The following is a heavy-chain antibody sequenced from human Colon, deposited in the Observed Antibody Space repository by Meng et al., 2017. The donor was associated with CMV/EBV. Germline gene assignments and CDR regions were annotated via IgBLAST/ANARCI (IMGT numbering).Heavy chain of an antibody. Sequence: GESLKISCVASGFTFRNYWMHWVRQSPGKGLVWVSHILNDGSGTGYADSVKGRFTISRDNAKNTLYLQMNSLRAEDTAVYYCARDRRSSDLPDYWGQGTLVTVSS. CDR3: ARDRRSSDLPDY. V-gene: IGHV3-74*01. CDR2: ILNDGSGT. D-gene: IGHD3/OR15-3a*01. CDR1: GFTFRNYW. J-gene: IGHJ4*02.